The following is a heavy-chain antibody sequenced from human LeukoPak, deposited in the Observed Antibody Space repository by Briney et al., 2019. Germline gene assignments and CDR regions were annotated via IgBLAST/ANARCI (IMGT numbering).Heavy chain of an antibody. J-gene: IGHJ4*02. D-gene: IGHD1-26*01. CDR3: GTPSTARGSGRNQFEY. CDR1: GYTFTSYY. V-gene: IGHV1-46*04. Sequence: ASVKVSCKASGYTFTSYYMHWVRQAPGQGLEWMGIINPSGGSTSYAQKLQGRVTITRDTSTSTVYMELSSLRSEDTAVYYCGTPSTARGSGRNQFEYWGQGTLVTVSS. CDR2: INPSGGST.